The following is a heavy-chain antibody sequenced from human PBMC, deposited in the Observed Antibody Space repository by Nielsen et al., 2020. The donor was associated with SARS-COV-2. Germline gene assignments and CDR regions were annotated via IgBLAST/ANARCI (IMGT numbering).Heavy chain of an antibody. J-gene: IGHJ3*02. CDR3: AKPDVGATFSDAFDI. V-gene: IGHV3-23*01. CDR1: GFTFSSYA. Sequence: GGSLRLSCAASGFTFSSYAMSWVRQAPGKGLEWVSAISGSGGSTYYADSVKGRFTISRDNSKNTLYLQMNSPRAEDTAVYYCAKPDVGATFSDAFDIWGQGTMVTVSS. D-gene: IGHD1-26*01. CDR2: ISGSGGST.